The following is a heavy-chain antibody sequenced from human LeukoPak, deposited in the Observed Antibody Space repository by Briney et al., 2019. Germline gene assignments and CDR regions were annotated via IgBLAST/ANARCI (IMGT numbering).Heavy chain of an antibody. CDR3: AKYTPTVTTQRGYFDY. Sequence: GGSLRLSRVVSGFTFKMYAMTWVRQAPGEGLECVLVISGNGGSTQYGDSVKGRFTISRDNSKNTLYLQMNSLRAEDTAVYYCAKYTPTVTTQRGYFDYWGQGTLVTVSS. CDR1: GFTFKMYA. V-gene: IGHV3-23*01. D-gene: IGHD4-17*01. CDR2: ISGNGGST. J-gene: IGHJ4*02.